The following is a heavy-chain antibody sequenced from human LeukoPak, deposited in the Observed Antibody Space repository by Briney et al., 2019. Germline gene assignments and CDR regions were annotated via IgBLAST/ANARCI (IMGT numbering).Heavy chain of an antibody. CDR3: ARVGGYSSSGCDY. CDR1: GFTFSSYN. CDR2: ISSSSTI. V-gene: IGHV3-48*01. Sequence: GGSLRLSCAASGFTFSSYNFNWVRQAPGKGLEWPSYISSSSTIYYADSVKGRFTISRDNAKNPLYLQMNSLRAEDTAVYYCARVGGYSSSGCDYWGQGTLVTVSS. D-gene: IGHD6-13*01. J-gene: IGHJ4*02.